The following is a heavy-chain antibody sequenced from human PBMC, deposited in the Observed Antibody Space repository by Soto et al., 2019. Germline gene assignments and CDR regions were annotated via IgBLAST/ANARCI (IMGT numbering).Heavy chain of an antibody. J-gene: IGHJ6*02. Sequence: QVQLQESGPGLVKPSGTLSLTCAVSGGSISSSNWWSWVRQPPGKGLEWIGEIYHSGSTNYNPSRQSRVTRSVDKSKTQFSVTLSSVTAADTAVYYCVYFPPYGMDVWGQGTTVTVSS. CDR2: IYHSGST. V-gene: IGHV4-4*02. CDR3: VYFPPYGMDV. CDR1: GGSISSSNW. D-gene: IGHD1-26*01.